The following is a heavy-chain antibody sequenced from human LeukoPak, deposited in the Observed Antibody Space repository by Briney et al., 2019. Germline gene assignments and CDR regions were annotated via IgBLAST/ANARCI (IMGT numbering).Heavy chain of an antibody. Sequence: GGSLRLSCAASGFTFSSYWMHWVRQAPGKGLVWVSRINSDGSSTSYADSVKGRFTISRDNAKNTLYLQMNSLRAKDTAVYYCAREKITMVRGKYYYGMDVWGKGTTVTVSS. CDR3: AREKITMVRGKYYYGMDV. J-gene: IGHJ6*04. CDR1: GFTFSSYW. D-gene: IGHD3-10*01. CDR2: INSDGSST. V-gene: IGHV3-74*01.